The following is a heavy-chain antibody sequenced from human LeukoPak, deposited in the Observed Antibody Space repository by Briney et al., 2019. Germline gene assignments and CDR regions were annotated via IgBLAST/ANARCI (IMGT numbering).Heavy chain of an antibody. J-gene: IGHJ4*02. CDR2: IYYSGST. D-gene: IGHD3-3*01. Sequence: SETLSLTCTVSGGSISSYYWSWIRQPPGKGLEWIGYIYYSGSTNYNPSLKSRVTISVDTSKNQFSLKLSSVTAADTAVYYCARQDYDFWSGPPDYWGQGTLVTVSS. V-gene: IGHV4-59*08. CDR3: ARQDYDFWSGPPDY. CDR1: GGSISSYY.